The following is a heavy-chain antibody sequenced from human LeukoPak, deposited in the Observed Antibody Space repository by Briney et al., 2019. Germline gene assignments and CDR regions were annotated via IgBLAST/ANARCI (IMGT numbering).Heavy chain of an antibody. CDR1: GFTSDDYA. CDR2: ISANGGST. CDR3: AKALETSAGAGLFDY. V-gene: IGHV3-43*02. D-gene: IGHD1-1*01. J-gene: IGHJ4*02. Sequence: GGSLRLSCAASGFTSDDYAMHWVRQAPGKGLEWVSLISANGGSTYYGDSVKGRFTISRDNSRNSLHLQMNSLRIEDTALYYCAKALETSAGAGLFDYWGQGTLVTVSS.